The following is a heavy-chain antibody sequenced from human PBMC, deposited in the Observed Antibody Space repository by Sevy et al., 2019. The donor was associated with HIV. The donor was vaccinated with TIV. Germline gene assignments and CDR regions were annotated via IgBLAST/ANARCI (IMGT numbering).Heavy chain of an antibody. V-gene: IGHV3-48*02. D-gene: IGHD6-13*01. CDR1: GFSFSSYS. CDR3: ASRSAAAGLSLDY. CDR2: ISSSSSTI. Sequence: GGSLRLSCAASGFSFSSYSMNWVGQAPGKGLEWVSYISSSSSTIYYADSVKGRFTISRDNAKNSLYLQMNSLRDEDTAVYYCASRSAAAGLSLDYWGQGTLVTVSS. J-gene: IGHJ4*02.